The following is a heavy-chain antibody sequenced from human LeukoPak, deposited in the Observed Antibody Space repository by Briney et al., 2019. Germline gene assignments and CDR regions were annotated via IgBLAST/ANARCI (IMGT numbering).Heavy chain of an antibody. D-gene: IGHD6-13*01. J-gene: IGHJ5*02. CDR3: ARSGYGRPFDP. CDR1: GFTFSSYG. CDR2: IKQDGSEK. Sequence: GGSLRLSCAASGFTFSSYGVHWVRQAPGKGLEWVANIKQDGSEKYYVDSVKGRFTISRDNAKNSLYLQMNSLRAEDTAVYYCARSGYGRPFDPWGQGTLVTVPS. V-gene: IGHV3-7*01.